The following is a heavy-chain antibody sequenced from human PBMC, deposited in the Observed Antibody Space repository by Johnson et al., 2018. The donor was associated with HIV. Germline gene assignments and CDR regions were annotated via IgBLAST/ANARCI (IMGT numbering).Heavy chain of an antibody. J-gene: IGHJ3*02. CDR1: GFTFSDHW. D-gene: IGHD1-14*01. V-gene: IGHV3-74*01. Sequence: VQLVESGGGLVQPGGSLRLSCGASGFTFSDHWMQWVRQAPGKGLVWVSRINGDGSRLTYADSVKGRFTIARDNAKNTLYLELKSLRAEDTAVYYCAKPPFYAFDIWGQGTMVTVSS. CDR2: INGDGSRL. CDR3: AKPPFYAFDI.